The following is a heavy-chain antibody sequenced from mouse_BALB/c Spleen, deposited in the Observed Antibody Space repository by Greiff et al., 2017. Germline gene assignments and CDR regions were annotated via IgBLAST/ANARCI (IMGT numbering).Heavy chain of an antibody. CDR1: GYSFTGYF. V-gene: IGHV1-20*02. CDR3: ARDYGYYFDY. CDR2: INPYNGDT. D-gene: IGHD1-1*01. Sequence: VQLQQSGPELVKPGASVKISCKASGYSFTGYFMNWVMQSHGKSLEWIGRINPYNGDTFYNQKFKGKATLTVDKSSSTAHMELRSLASEDSAVYYCARDYGYYFDYWGQGTTLTVSS. J-gene: IGHJ2*01.